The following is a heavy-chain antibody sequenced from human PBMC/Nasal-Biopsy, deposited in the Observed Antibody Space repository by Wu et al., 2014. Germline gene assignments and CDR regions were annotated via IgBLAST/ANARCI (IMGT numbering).Heavy chain of an antibody. D-gene: IGHD2-21*02. V-gene: IGHV4-39*02. CDR2: IYYSGTT. J-gene: IGHJ4*02. Sequence: TLSLTCTVSGGPFSNDIYYWGWVRQPPGKGLEWIVSIYYSGTTYYNSSLQSRVTIPLDMSKKQFSLNLSSVTAADTAVYYCARAPRVTNGLYYFDYWAREPWSPSPQ. CDR3: ARAPRVTNGLYYFDY. CDR1: GGPFSNDIYY.